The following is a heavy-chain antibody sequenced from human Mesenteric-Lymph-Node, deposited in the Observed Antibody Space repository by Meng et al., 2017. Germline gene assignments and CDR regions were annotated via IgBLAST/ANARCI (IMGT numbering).Heavy chain of an antibody. D-gene: IGHD3-22*01. CDR3: ARDDTRITMIVVAMGIDY. Sequence: GESLKISCAASGFTFSAYDMTWVRQAPGKGLEWVSSITKSSTHINYADSLKGRFTISRDNAKNSLYLQMNSLRAEDTAVYYCARDDTRITMIVVAMGIDYWGQGTLVTVSS. J-gene: IGHJ4*02. CDR2: ITKSSTHI. CDR1: GFTFSAYD. V-gene: IGHV3-21*01.